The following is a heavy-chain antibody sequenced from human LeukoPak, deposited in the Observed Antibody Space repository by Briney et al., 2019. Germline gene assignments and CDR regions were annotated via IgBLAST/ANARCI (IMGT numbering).Heavy chain of an antibody. CDR2: INADGSTA. V-gene: IGHV3-74*01. CDR3: VVVVEPPDSDGFDV. CDR1: EFTFGNSW. D-gene: IGHD1-14*01. Sequence: GGSLRLSRAASEFTFGNSWVHWVRQAPGKGLVWVSLINADGSTATYADSVKGRFTISRDNARNTLSLQMNSLTIEDTAVYYCVVVVEPPDSDGFDVWGQGTMITVSS. J-gene: IGHJ3*01.